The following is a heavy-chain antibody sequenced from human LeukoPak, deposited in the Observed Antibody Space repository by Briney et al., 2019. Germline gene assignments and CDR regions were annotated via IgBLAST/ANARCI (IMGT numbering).Heavy chain of an antibody. J-gene: IGHJ3*02. CDR2: IYYSGNT. CDR1: GVSISSSNSY. Sequence: PAETLSLTCTVSGVSISSSNSYWGWILQPPGKGLEWIGSIYYSGNTYYNASLKSQVTISLDTSRNQFSLKLNSVTAADTAVYYCAKSNGYGLLDIWGQGTMVTVSS. CDR3: AKSNGYGLLDI. V-gene: IGHV4-39*07. D-gene: IGHD3-22*01.